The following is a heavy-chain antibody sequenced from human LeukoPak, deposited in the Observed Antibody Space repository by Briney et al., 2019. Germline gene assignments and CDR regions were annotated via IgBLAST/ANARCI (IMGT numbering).Heavy chain of an antibody. J-gene: IGHJ6*02. CDR1: GFTFTTYN. Sequence: PGGSLRLSCAASGFTFTTYNMNWVRQAPGKGLEWVSYISTTSSNIYYADSVEGRFTISRDNAKNLLYLQMDSLRDEDTAVYYCARDQGGWYDYYYYGMDVWGQGTTVTVSS. CDR3: ARDQGGWYDYYYYGMDV. CDR2: ISTTSSNI. V-gene: IGHV3-48*02. D-gene: IGHD6-19*01.